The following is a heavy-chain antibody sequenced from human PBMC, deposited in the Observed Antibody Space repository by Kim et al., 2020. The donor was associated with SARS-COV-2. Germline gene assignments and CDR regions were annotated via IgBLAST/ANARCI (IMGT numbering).Heavy chain of an antibody. D-gene: IGHD1-26*01. J-gene: IGHJ6*02. CDR3: VRIGSLYYYGMDA. Sequence: GGSLRLSCAASGFTFSDRYMDWVRQSPGRGLEWVGRSRNKRNGYSREYAASVKGRFTISRDESKDLLFLQMNSLKTEDTAVYYCVRIGSLYYYGMDAWGQGTPATFS. CDR1: GFTFSDRY. CDR2: SRNKRNGYSR. V-gene: IGHV3-72*01.